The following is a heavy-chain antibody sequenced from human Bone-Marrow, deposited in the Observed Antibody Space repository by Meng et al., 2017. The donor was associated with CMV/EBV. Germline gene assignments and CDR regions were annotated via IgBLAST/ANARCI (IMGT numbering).Heavy chain of an antibody. V-gene: IGHV1-69*10. J-gene: IGHJ6*02. CDR2: IIPILGIA. Sequence: SVKVSCKASGGTFSSYAIRWVRQAPGQGLEWMGGIIPILGIANYAQKFQGRVTITADKSTSTAYMELSSLRSEDTAVYYCARDRYCGGDCYHYYYYGMDVWGQGTTVTVAS. D-gene: IGHD2-21*01. CDR3: ARDRYCGGDCYHYYYYGMDV. CDR1: GGTFSSYA.